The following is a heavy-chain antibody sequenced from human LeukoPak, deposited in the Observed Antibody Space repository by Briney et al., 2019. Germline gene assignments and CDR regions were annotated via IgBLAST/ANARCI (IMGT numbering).Heavy chain of an antibody. J-gene: IGHJ3*02. Sequence: SETLSLTCTVSGGSISSYHWSWIRQPPGKGLEWIGHIYYSGSTNYKPSLKSRVTISVDTSKNQFSLKLNSVTAADTAVYYCARLPLRYFDWLLPNDAFDIWGQGTMVTVSS. CDR2: IYYSGST. CDR3: ARLPLRYFDWLLPNDAFDI. CDR1: GGSISSYH. V-gene: IGHV4-59*01. D-gene: IGHD3-9*01.